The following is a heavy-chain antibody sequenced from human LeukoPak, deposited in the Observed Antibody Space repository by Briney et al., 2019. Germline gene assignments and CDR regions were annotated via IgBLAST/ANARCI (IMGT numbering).Heavy chain of an antibody. Sequence: PGGSLRLSCAASGFTVSSYAMHWVRQAPGKGLEWVAVISYDGSNKYYADSVKGRFTISRDNSKNTLYLQMNSLRAEDTAVYYCASASDYYDSPLGYWGQGTLVTVSS. CDR3: ASASDYYDSPLGY. CDR1: GFTVSSYA. J-gene: IGHJ4*02. CDR2: ISYDGSNK. D-gene: IGHD3-22*01. V-gene: IGHV3-30*04.